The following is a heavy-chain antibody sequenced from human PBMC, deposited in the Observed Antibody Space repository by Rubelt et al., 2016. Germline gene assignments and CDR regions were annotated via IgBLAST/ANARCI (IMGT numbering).Heavy chain of an antibody. J-gene: IGHJ4*02. Sequence: QVQLVQSGAEVKKPGASVKVSCKASGYTFTSYGISWVRQAPGQGLEWMGWISAYNGNTNYAQKRQGRVTMTTDTPTSTAYRELRSLGSDDTAVYYCPRDVGGNSVLYYFDYWGQGTLVTVSS. CDR2: ISAYNGNT. V-gene: IGHV1-18*01. D-gene: IGHD4-23*01. CDR1: GYTFTSYG. CDR3: PRDVGGNSVLYYFDY.